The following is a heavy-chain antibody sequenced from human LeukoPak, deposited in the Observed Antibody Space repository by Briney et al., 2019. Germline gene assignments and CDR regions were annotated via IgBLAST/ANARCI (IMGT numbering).Heavy chain of an antibody. CDR1: GFTVSNAW. J-gene: IGHJ4*02. Sequence: GGSLRLSCVVSGFTVSNAWMSWVRQAPGKGLEWVGRIKSKADGGTTDYAAPVKGRFTISRDDSKNTLYLQMNSLKTEDTAVYYCTTGTGTTDFWSGYYLSRPSLDYWGQGTLVTVSS. D-gene: IGHD3-3*01. V-gene: IGHV3-15*01. CDR2: IKSKADGGTT. CDR3: TTGTGTTDFWSGYYLSRPSLDY.